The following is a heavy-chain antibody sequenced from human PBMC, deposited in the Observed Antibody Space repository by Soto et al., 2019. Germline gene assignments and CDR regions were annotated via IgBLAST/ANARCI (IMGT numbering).Heavy chain of an antibody. Sequence: QVQLVQSGAEVKKPGSSVKVSCKASGGTFSSYAISWARQAPGQGLERMGGIIPIFGTANYAQKFQGRVTITADESTSTAYMELSSLRSEDTAVYYCARGADTYYYDSSGYYRLDYWGQGTLVTVSS. J-gene: IGHJ4*02. CDR2: IIPIFGTA. CDR3: ARGADTYYYDSSGYYRLDY. CDR1: GGTFSSYA. V-gene: IGHV1-69*01. D-gene: IGHD3-22*01.